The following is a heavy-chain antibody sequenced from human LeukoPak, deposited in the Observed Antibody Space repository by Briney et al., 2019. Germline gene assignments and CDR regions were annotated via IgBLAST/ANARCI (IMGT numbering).Heavy chain of an antibody. CDR3: AREPDDYGGNSGGGYFDY. V-gene: IGHV4-30-4*01. Sequence: SEPLSLTCTVSGGSISSGDYYWSWIRQPPGKGLEWIGYIYYSGSTYYNPSLKSPVTISVDTSKTQFSLKLSSVTAADTAVYYCAREPDDYGGNSGGGYFDYWGQGTLVTVSS. CDR1: GGSISSGDYY. CDR2: IYYSGST. D-gene: IGHD4-23*01. J-gene: IGHJ4*02.